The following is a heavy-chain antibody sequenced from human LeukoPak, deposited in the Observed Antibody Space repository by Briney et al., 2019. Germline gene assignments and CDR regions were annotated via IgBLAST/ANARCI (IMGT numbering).Heavy chain of an antibody. CDR3: ARDRRYFDWWYGAFDI. CDR2: IYHSGST. J-gene: IGHJ3*02. CDR1: GYSISSGYY. Sequence: SETLSLTCTVSGYSISSGYYWGWIRQPPGKGLEWIGSIYHSGSTYYNPSLKSRVTISIDTSKNQFSLKLSSVTAADTAVYYCARDRRYFDWWYGAFDIWGQGTMVTVSS. D-gene: IGHD3-9*01. V-gene: IGHV4-38-2*02.